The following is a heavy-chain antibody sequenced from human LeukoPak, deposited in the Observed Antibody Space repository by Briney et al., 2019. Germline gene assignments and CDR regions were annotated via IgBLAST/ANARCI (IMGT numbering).Heavy chain of an antibody. V-gene: IGHV4-59*08. CDR3: ARRNYGDYDHYFDY. CDR1: GGSISGSF. D-gene: IGHD4-17*01. J-gene: IGHJ4*02. Sequence: PSETLSLTCTVSGGSISGSFWSWIRQPPGMGLEWIGYISYSGSANYNPSPKSRVTISVDTSRNQFSLKMTSVTAADTAVYLCARRNYGDYDHYFDYWGQGTLVTVSS. CDR2: ISYSGSA.